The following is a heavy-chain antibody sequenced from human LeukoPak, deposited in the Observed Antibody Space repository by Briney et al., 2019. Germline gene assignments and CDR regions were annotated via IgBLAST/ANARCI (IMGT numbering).Heavy chain of an antibody. J-gene: IGHJ4*02. V-gene: IGHV3-33*01. Sequence: PGGSLRLSCAASRFSFSSYDMHWVRQAPGKGLEWVAMIWFDGKNTHYVDSVKGRFTISRDNSKNTVDLRMNSLRAEDTAVYYCTRDPPSSGWSFDYWGQGTLVTVSS. D-gene: IGHD6-19*01. CDR2: IWFDGKNT. CDR3: TRDPPSSGWSFDY. CDR1: RFSFSSYD.